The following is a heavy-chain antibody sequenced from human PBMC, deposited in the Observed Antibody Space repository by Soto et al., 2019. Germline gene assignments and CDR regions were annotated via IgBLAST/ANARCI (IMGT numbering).Heavy chain of an antibody. Sequence: GGSLRLSCAASGFTFSSYAMSWVRQAPGKGLEWVSAISGSGGSTYYADSVKGRFTISRDNSKNTLYLQMNSLRAEDTAVYYCAKAAPLTTGPYYYYYYYMDVWGKGTTVTVSS. V-gene: IGHV3-23*01. D-gene: IGHD4-17*01. CDR2: ISGSGGST. J-gene: IGHJ6*03. CDR3: AKAAPLTTGPYYYYYYYMDV. CDR1: GFTFSSYA.